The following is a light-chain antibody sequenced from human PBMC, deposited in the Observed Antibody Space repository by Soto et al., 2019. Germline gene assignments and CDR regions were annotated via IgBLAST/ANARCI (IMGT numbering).Light chain of an antibody. V-gene: IGKV1-33*01. CDR3: QRYDSLPPT. CDR1: HDINKY. CDR2: DAS. J-gene: IGKJ5*01. Sequence: DIQMTQSPSSLSASVGDRVTITCQASHDINKYLNWYQEKPGKAPKLLIYDASNLQRGVPSRFSGSGSGTHFTFTISSLQPEDIATYYCQRYDSLPPTFGQGTRLDIK.